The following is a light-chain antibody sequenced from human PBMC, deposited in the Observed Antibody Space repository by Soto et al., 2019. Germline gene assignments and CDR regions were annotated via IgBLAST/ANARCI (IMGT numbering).Light chain of an antibody. J-gene: IGLJ1*01. CDR3: YSYTTSGTYV. CDR2: DVS. Sequence: QSLLTQPASVSGSPGQSITISCSGTSSDVGGYNYVSWYQQHPAKAPKLMIFDVSNRPSGVSDRFSGSKSGNTASLTISGLQAEDEADYYCYSYTTSGTYVFGSGTKVTVL. V-gene: IGLV2-14*01. CDR1: SSDVGGYNY.